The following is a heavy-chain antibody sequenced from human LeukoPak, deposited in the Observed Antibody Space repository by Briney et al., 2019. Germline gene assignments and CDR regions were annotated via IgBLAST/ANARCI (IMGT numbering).Heavy chain of an antibody. D-gene: IGHD2-2*01. CDR3: ARGSSTSWYLSGHFDY. Sequence: GGSLRLSCAASGFTFNSYNMNWVRQAPGEGLEWVSSISSSSSYIYSGDPVEGRFTISRDNAKNSLYLQMNSLRAEDTAVYYCARGSSTSWYLSGHFDYWGQGTLVIVSS. J-gene: IGHJ4*02. V-gene: IGHV3-21*01. CDR2: ISSSSSYI. CDR1: GFTFNSYN.